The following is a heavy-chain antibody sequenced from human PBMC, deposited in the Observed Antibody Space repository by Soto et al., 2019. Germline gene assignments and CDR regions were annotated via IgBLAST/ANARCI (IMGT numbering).Heavy chain of an antibody. D-gene: IGHD3-3*01. CDR3: ARAAGFRVVTTFMDY. Sequence: QLQLQESGPGLVKPSETLSLICTVSGDSISSGRYDWGWIRKPPGKGLEVIATIHYTGNTHYNPSLRSRVTIFADTSKSQFSLSLSSVTAADTAVYYCARAAGFRVVTTFMDYWGQGNLVTGSS. CDR2: IHYTGNT. CDR1: GDSISSGRYD. V-gene: IGHV4-39*01. J-gene: IGHJ4*02.